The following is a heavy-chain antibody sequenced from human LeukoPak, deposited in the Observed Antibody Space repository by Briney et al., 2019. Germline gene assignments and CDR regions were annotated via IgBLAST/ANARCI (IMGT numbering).Heavy chain of an antibody. J-gene: IGHJ4*02. Sequence: GGSLRLSCAASGFTFSSYGMSWVRQAPGKGLEWVSAISGSGGSTYYADSVKGRFTISRGNSKNTLYLQMNSLRAEDTAVYYCAKTYYYGSGSYSPANRQFDYWGQGTLVTVSS. CDR3: AKTYYYGSGSYSPANRQFDY. V-gene: IGHV3-23*01. CDR1: GFTFSSYG. CDR2: ISGSGGST. D-gene: IGHD3-10*01.